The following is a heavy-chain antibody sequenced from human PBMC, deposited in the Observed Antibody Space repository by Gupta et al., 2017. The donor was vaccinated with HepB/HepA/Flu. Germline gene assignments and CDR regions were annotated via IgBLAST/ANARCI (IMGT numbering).Heavy chain of an antibody. J-gene: IGHJ6*03. D-gene: IGHD1-26*01. V-gene: IGHV3-33*01. Sequence: SYGMHWVRQAPGKGLEWVAVIWYDGSNKYYADSVKGRFTISRDNSKNTLYLQMNSLRAEDTAVYYCARSFVEGSFDYYYYMDVWGKGTTVTVSS. CDR2: IWYDGSNK. CDR1: SYG. CDR3: ARSFVEGSFDYYYYMDV.